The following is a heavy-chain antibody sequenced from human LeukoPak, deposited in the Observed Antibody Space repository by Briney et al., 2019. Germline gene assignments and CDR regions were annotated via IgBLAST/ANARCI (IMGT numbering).Heavy chain of an antibody. CDR3: TTYYDFWSGSARDDY. Sequence: GGSLRLSCAASGFTFSGYAMHWVRQAPGKGLEWVSSISGGSGSTYYADSVKGRFTISRDNSKSTMYLQMNSLRADDTAVYYCTTYYDFWSGSARDDYWGQGTLVTVSS. J-gene: IGHJ4*02. CDR1: GFTFSGYA. V-gene: IGHV3-23*01. D-gene: IGHD3-3*01. CDR2: ISGGSGST.